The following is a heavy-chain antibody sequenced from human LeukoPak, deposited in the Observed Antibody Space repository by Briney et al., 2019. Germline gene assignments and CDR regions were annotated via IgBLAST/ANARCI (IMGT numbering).Heavy chain of an antibody. CDR3: ARGGGSYRYTAT. J-gene: IGHJ5*02. V-gene: IGHV4-34*01. Sequence: SETLSLTCAVYGGSFSGYYWSWIRQPPGKGLEWIGEINHSGSTNYNPSLKSRVTMSVDTSKNQFSLKLSSVTAADTAVYYCARGGGSYRYTATWGQGTLVTVSS. D-gene: IGHD3-16*02. CDR2: INHSGST. CDR1: GGSFSGYY.